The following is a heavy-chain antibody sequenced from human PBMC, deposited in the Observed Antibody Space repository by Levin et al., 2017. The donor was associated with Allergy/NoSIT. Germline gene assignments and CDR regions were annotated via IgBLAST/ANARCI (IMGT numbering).Heavy chain of an antibody. CDR2: ISWNSGSI. V-gene: IGHV3-9*01. CDR1: GFTFDDYA. D-gene: IGHD6-19*01. CDR3: AKGLYSSGPFDY. Sequence: LSLTCAASGFTFDDYAMHWVRQAPGKGLEWVSGISWNSGSIGYADSVKGRFTISRDNAKNSLYLQMNSLRAEDTALYYCAKGLYSSGPFDYWGQGTLVTVSS. J-gene: IGHJ4*02.